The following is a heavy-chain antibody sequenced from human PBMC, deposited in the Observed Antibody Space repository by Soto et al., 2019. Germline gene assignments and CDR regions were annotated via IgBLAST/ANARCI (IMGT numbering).Heavy chain of an antibody. CDR2: IKNKADGGTT. V-gene: IGHV3-15*01. CDR3: TTGWSSKDY. CDR1: GFIFSNAW. D-gene: IGHD2-2*01. Sequence: EVQLVESGGGLVKPGGSLRLSCAASGFIFSNAWMTWVRQAPGKGLEWVGRIKNKADGGTTDFAAPVKGRFVISRDNSKNTLYLQMNSLKAEDTAVYFCTTGWSSKDYWGQGTLVTVSS. J-gene: IGHJ4*02.